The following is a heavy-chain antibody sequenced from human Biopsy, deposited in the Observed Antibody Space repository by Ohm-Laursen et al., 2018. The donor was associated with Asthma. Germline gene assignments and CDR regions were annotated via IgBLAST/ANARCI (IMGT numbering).Heavy chain of an antibody. CDR1: GYTFIHFA. V-gene: IGHV1-3*01. CDR3: ARTYYDFLTGQVHDAFAM. D-gene: IGHD3-9*01. Sequence: SSVKVSCKASGYTFIHFAIHWVRQAPGQRLEWMGWINAGDGNTKYSQKFQGRVTITRDTSASTAYMDLRSLRSEDTAMYYCARTYYDFLTGQVHDAFAMWGQGTMVTVSS. J-gene: IGHJ3*02. CDR2: INAGDGNT.